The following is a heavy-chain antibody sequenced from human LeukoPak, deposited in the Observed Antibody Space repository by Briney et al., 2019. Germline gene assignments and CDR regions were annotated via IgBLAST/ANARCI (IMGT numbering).Heavy chain of an antibody. D-gene: IGHD2-21*02. Sequence: PSETLSLTCAVYGGSFSGYYWSWIRQPPGKGLEWIGEINHSGSTNYSPSIKSRVTISVDTSKTQFSLKLSSVTAADTAVYYCARANKIVVVTAIDYWGQGTLVTVSS. V-gene: IGHV4-34*01. CDR2: INHSGST. J-gene: IGHJ4*02. CDR1: GGSFSGYY. CDR3: ARANKIVVVTAIDY.